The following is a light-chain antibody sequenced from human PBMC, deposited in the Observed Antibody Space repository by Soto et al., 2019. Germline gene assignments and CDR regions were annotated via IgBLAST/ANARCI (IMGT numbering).Light chain of an antibody. Sequence: EIVMTQSPATLSVSPGERATLSCRASQNIVNNLAWYQQKPGQGPWLLIYGASTRAIGVPARFSGSGSGTEFTLSICSLQSVDFALYYCQQYYNWALTFGHGTKVDIK. J-gene: IGKJ3*01. CDR3: QQYYNWALT. CDR2: GAS. CDR1: QNIVNN. V-gene: IGKV3-15*01.